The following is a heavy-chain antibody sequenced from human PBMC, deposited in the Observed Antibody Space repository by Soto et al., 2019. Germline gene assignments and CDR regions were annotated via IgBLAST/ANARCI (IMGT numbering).Heavy chain of an antibody. J-gene: IGHJ4*02. CDR1: GFTFSSYG. CDR3: ARDPSKVVIMARSGSYFDY. D-gene: IGHD3-3*01. CDR2: IWYDGSNK. V-gene: IGHV3-33*01. Sequence: GGSLRLSCAASGFTFSSYGMHWVRQAPGKGLEWVAVIWYDGSNKYYADSVKGRFTISRDNSKNTLYLQMNSLRAEDTAVYYCARDPSKVVIMARSGSYFDYWGQGTLVTVSS.